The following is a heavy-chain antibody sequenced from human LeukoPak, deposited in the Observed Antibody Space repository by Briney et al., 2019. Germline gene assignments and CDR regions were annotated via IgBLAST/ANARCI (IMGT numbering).Heavy chain of an antibody. D-gene: IGHD3-16*01. J-gene: IGHJ4*02. V-gene: IGHV3-74*01. CDR2: IEPDGSRI. CDR1: GFTLSRYW. Sequence: GSLRLSCAASGFTLSRYWMHWVRQVPGKGLVWVSRIEPDGSRITYADSLKGRFTMSGDNAKNTLYLQMNSLRAEDTAVYYCARDFAGGDDYWGQGTLVTVSS. CDR3: ARDFAGGDDY.